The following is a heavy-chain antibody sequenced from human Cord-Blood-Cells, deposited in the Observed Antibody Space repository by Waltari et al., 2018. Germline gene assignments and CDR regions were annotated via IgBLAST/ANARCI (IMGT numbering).Heavy chain of an antibody. CDR2: IYYSGST. CDR3: ARDASYDILTGYYDY. Sequence: QVQLQESGPGLVKPSETLSLTCTVSGGSISSHYWSWIRQPPGKGLEWIGYIYYSGSTNYHPSLKSRVTISVDTSKNQFSLKLSSVTAADTAVYYCARDASYDILTGYYDYWGQGTLVTVSS. CDR1: GGSISSHY. J-gene: IGHJ4*02. V-gene: IGHV4-59*11. D-gene: IGHD3-9*01.